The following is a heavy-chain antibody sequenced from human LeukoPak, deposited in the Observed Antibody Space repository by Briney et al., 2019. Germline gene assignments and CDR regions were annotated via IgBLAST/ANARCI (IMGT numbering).Heavy chain of an antibody. Sequence: PGRSLRLSCAASGFTFSSYAMHWVRQAPGKGLEWVAAISYDGSNKYYADSGKGRFTFSRDNSKNTLYLQMNSLRAEDTAVYYCARDPRWPLITNYDYGMDVWGQGTTVTVSS. CDR3: ARDPRWPLITNYDYGMDV. J-gene: IGHJ6*01. V-gene: IGHV3-30*04. CDR2: ISYDGSNK. D-gene: IGHD3-3*01. CDR1: GFTFSSYA.